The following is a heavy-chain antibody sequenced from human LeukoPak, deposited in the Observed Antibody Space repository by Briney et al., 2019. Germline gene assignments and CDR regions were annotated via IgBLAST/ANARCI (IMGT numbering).Heavy chain of an antibody. V-gene: IGHV3-30-3*01. CDR3: ARENSGLDY. Sequence: GRSMTLARAAYGFTFSSYAMHWVRQAPGKWLEWVAVISYDGSNKYYADSVKGRFTISRDNSKNTLYLQMNSLRAEDTAVYYCARENSGLDYWGQGTLVTVSS. CDR2: ISYDGSNK. D-gene: IGHD5/OR15-5a*01. J-gene: IGHJ4*02. CDR1: GFTFSSYA.